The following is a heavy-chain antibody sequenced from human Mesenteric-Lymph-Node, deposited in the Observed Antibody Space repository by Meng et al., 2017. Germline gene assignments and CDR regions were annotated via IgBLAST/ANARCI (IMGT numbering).Heavy chain of an antibody. D-gene: IGHD1-26*01. CDR2: INQGGSDK. CDR3: IPLYYDHSNF. Sequence: GESLKISCAVSGLSFSDYWMSWVRQAPGKGLEWVANINQGGSDKRYVDSVRGRFTISRDNANKSLSLHMNNLRAEDTAVYYCIPLYYDHSNFWGQGNTATVSS. V-gene: IGHV3-7*01. CDR1: GLSFSDYW. J-gene: IGHJ6*02.